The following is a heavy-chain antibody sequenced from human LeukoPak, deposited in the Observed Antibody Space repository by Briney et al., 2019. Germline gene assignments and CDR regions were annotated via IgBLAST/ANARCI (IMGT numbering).Heavy chain of an antibody. D-gene: IGHD3-3*01. V-gene: IGHV1-2*04. J-gene: IGHJ6*02. CDR2: INPNSGGT. CDR1: GYTFTGYY. Sequence: ASVKVSCKASGYTFTGYYMHWVRQAPGQGLEWMGWINPNSGGTNYAQKFQGWVTMTRDTSISTAYMELSRLRSDDTAVYYCARNHYDFWSGYYPDYYYYGMDVWGQGTTVTVSS. CDR3: ARNHYDFWSGYYPDYYYYGMDV.